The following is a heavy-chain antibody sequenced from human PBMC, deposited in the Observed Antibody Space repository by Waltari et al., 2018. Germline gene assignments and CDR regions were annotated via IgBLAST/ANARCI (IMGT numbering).Heavy chain of an antibody. V-gene: IGHV3-21*01. CDR2: ISSTSHYI. D-gene: IGHD4-17*01. J-gene: IGHJ5*02. CDR3: ARGFWFATVSTFTWFDP. Sequence: EEQLVESGGGLVKPGVSLRLSCAASDFTSSSYSMNWVCQAPGKGLEWVASISSTSHYIYYADSVKGRFTISRENAKNSLYLQMNSLRAEDTAVYYCARGFWFATVSTFTWFDPWGQGTLVTVSS. CDR1: DFTSSSYS.